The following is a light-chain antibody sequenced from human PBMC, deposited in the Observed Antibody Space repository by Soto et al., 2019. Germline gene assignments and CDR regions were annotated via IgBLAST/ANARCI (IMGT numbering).Light chain of an antibody. Sequence: EIVLTQSPATLSLSPGERATLSCRASQSVGTYLAWYQQKPGQAPRLLIYDASNRATGIPARFSGSGSGTDFTLTISGLEPEVFAVYYCQQRTNWPPLTFGGGTKVEIK. CDR3: QQRTNWPPLT. J-gene: IGKJ4*01. V-gene: IGKV3-11*01. CDR1: QSVGTY. CDR2: DAS.